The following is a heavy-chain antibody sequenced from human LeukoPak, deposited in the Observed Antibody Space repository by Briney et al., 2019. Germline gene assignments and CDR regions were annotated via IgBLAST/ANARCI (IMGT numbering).Heavy chain of an antibody. J-gene: IGHJ4*02. CDR3: ARRQGTTLSFDY. D-gene: IGHD1-1*01. V-gene: IGHV1-18*01. Sequence: ASVKVSCKASGFTFTSYGFSWVRQAPGQGLEWMGWINAYNGNTNYAQKLQGRVTMTTDTSTSTAYMELRSLRFDDTAVYYCARRQGTTLSFDYWGQGTLVTVSS. CDR1: GFTFTSYG. CDR2: INAYNGNT.